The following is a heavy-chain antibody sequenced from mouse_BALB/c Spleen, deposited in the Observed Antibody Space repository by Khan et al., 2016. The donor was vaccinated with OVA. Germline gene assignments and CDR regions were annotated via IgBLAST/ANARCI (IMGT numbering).Heavy chain of an antibody. CDR2: INPTSGYT. CDR3: ARDRIAY. CDR1: GFTFTSYW. V-gene: IGHV1-7*01. Sequence: VQLQESGAELAKPGASVKMSCTASGFTFTSYWMHWIKQRPGQGLEWIGYINPTSGYTDYNQNFKDKATLTADKSSSTPYMQLSSLTSDDSAVYYYARDRIAYWGQGTALTVSS. J-gene: IGHJ2*01.